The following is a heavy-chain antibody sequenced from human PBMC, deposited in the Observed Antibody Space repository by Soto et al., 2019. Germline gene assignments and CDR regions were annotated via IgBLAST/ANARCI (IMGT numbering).Heavy chain of an antibody. D-gene: IGHD3-22*01. V-gene: IGHV1-69*13. CDR3: ARERGAPTDYYDSSGPFDY. CDR1: GGTFSSYA. CDR2: IIPIFGTA. Sequence: ASVKVSCKASGGTFSSYAISWVRQAPGQGLEWMGGIIPIFGTANYAQKFQGRVTITADESTSTAYMELSSLRSEDTAVYYCARERGAPTDYYDSSGPFDYWGQGTLVTVSS. J-gene: IGHJ4*02.